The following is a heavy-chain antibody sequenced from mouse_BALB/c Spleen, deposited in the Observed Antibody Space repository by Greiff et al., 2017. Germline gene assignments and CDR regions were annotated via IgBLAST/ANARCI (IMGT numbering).Heavy chain of an antibody. CDR1: GFTFNTYA. CDR2: IRSKSNNYAT. CDR3: VRLTGTGAMDY. V-gene: IGHV10-1*02. Sequence: DVHLVESGGGLVQPKGSLKLSCAASGFTFNTYAMNWVRQAPGKGLEWVARIRSKSNNYATYYADSVKDRFTISRDDSQSMLYLQMNNLKTEDTAMYYCVRLTGTGAMDYWGQGTSVTVSS. J-gene: IGHJ4*01. D-gene: IGHD4-1*01.